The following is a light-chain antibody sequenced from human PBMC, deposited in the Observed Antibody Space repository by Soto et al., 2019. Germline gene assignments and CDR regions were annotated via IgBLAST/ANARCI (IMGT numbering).Light chain of an antibody. CDR3: QQYNSYSRT. CDR2: KAS. V-gene: IGKV1-5*03. J-gene: IGKJ1*01. CDR1: QGFASQ. Sequence: IQLTQSPSSVSASVGDRVTITCRASQGFASQLAWYQQRPGKAPKLLIYKASSLESGVPSRFSGSGSGTEFTLTISSLQPDDFATYYCQQYNSYSRTFGQGTKVDIK.